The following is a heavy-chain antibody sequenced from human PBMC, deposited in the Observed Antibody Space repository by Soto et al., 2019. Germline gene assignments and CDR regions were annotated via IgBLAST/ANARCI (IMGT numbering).Heavy chain of an antibody. V-gene: IGHV3-11*01. D-gene: IGHD3-22*01. CDR3: ARDKAFVASGFFDP. J-gene: IGHJ5*02. Sequence: PXGALRLCSVASGFTFSDYYMTWIRQAPGKGLEWVSHISDSGTSIYYADSVKGRFTISRDNANKSLYLHMNSLRVEDTAEYYCARDKAFVASGFFDPWGQGTLVTVSS. CDR2: ISDSGTSI. CDR1: GFTFSDYY.